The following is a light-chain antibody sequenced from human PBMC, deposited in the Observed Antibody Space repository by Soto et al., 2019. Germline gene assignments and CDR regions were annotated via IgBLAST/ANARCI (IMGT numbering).Light chain of an antibody. Sequence: EIVLTQSPATLSLSPGERGTLSCRASQSVGYYLAWYQQKPGQAPRLLIYDASNRATGIPARFSGSGSGTDFTLTISSLEPEDFAVYYCQQRANWRGTFGQGTKV. V-gene: IGKV3-11*01. CDR1: QSVGYY. CDR3: QQRANWRGT. J-gene: IGKJ1*01. CDR2: DAS.